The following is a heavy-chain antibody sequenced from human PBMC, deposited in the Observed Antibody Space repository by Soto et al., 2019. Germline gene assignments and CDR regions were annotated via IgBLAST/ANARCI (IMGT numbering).Heavy chain of an antibody. CDR3: AREGIANSYGYWPFDY. D-gene: IGHD5-18*01. CDR2: IIPIFGTA. CDR1: GGTSNSYA. J-gene: IGHJ4*02. V-gene: IGHV1-69*13. Sequence: SVKVSCKASGGTSNSYAISWVRQAPGQGLEWMGGIIPIFGTANYAQKFQGRVTITADESTSTAYMELSSLRSEDTAVYYCAREGIANSYGYWPFDYWGQGTLVTVSS.